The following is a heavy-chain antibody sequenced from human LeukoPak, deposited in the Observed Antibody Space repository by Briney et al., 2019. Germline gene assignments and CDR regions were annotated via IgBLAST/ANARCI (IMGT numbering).Heavy chain of an antibody. CDR2: VFYNGNT. J-gene: IGHJ4*02. CDR3: ARRSPLVVVTAAHYYDY. Sequence: SETLSLTCTVSGGSISSSYYYWGWIRQPPGQGLEWIGEVFYNGNTHYNPSLKSRVNISTDTSKNQFSLTSTAVTASDTAIYYCARRSPLVVVTAAHYYDYWGQGTLVTVSS. D-gene: IGHD2-21*02. CDR1: GGSISSSYYY. V-gene: IGHV4-39*01.